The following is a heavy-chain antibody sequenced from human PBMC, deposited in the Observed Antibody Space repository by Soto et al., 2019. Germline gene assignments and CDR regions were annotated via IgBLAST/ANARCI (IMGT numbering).Heavy chain of an antibody. CDR3: ARDPKTSGGQHLAFNYFDP. D-gene: IGHD2-15*01. V-gene: IGHV3-30-3*01. J-gene: IGHJ5*02. CDR2: ISYDGTNK. CDR1: GFSFSISP. Sequence: QVQLVESGGGVVQPGRSLRLSCAASGFSFSISPMHWVRQAPGKGPEWVALISYDGTNKFYADSVKGRFTISRDNSKSTLYLQVDSLRPEDAAVYYCARDPKTSGGQHLAFNYFDPWGQGTLVTVSS.